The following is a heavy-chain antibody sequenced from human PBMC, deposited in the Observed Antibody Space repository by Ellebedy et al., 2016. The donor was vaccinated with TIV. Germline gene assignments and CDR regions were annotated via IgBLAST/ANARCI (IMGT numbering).Heavy chain of an antibody. CDR1: GASISSSY. V-gene: IGHV4-59*01. D-gene: IGHD3-16*01. CDR2: ISNTGRT. J-gene: IGHJ4*02. Sequence: MPSETLSLTCTVSGASISSSYWSWIRQTPGKDLEWIGYISNTGRTNYNPSLQSRVTISVDTSRNQFSLTLRSLTAADTAVYYCARDRRGSYDVWGQGTLLAVSS. CDR3: ARDRRGSYDV.